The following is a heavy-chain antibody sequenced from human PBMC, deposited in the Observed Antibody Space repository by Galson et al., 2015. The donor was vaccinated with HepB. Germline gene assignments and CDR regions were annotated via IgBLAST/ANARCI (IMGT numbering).Heavy chain of an antibody. V-gene: IGHV3-21*01. CDR2: ISGSSSYI. Sequence: SLRLSCAASGFTFSSYSMNWVRQAPGKGLEWVSSISGSSSYIYYADSVKGRFTISRDNAKNSLYLQMNSLRAEDTAVYYCARNGDGNFDYWGQGTLVTVSS. D-gene: IGHD4-17*01. J-gene: IGHJ4*02. CDR3: ARNGDGNFDY. CDR1: GFTFSSYS.